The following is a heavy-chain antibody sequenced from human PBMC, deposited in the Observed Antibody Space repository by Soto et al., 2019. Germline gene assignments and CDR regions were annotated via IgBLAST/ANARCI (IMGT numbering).Heavy chain of an antibody. CDR1: GFTFSGYG. CDR3: AKDCVYHYASGSSYLDY. Sequence: QVQLVKSGGGVVQPGRSLRLSCAASGFTFSGYGMHWVRQAPGKGLEWVAVISFDGSSKYYTDSVKGRPTISRDNSKNPLYLKMNSLRAEDTAVYYCAKDCVYHYASGSSYLDYWGKGALVTVSS. D-gene: IGHD3-10*01. V-gene: IGHV3-30*18. J-gene: IGHJ4*02. CDR2: ISFDGSSK.